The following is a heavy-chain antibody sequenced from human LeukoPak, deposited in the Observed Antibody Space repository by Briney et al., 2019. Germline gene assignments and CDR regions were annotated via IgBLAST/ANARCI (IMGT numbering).Heavy chain of an antibody. D-gene: IGHD2-2*01. CDR1: GGSISRYY. Sequence: SSETLSLTCTVSGGSISRYYWSWIRQPPGKGLEWIGYIYYSGSTNYNPSLKSRVTISVDTSKNQFSLKLSSVTAADTAVYYCARVVRGYCSSTSCYYYYGMDVWGQGTTVTVSS. CDR2: IYYSGST. CDR3: ARVVRGYCSSTSCYYYYGMDV. V-gene: IGHV4-59*01. J-gene: IGHJ6*02.